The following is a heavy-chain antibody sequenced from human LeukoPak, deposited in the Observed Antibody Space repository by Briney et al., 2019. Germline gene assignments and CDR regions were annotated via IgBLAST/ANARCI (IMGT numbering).Heavy chain of an antibody. V-gene: IGHV7-4-1*02. J-gene: IGHJ4*02. Sequence: GASVKVSCKASGYSFTRHAVNWVRQAPGQGLQWMGWISTDTGKPTYAQGFTGRFVFSLDTSVSTAYLQISSLNTEDTAVYYCAREEDGYKLSSRYWGQGTLITVS. CDR3: AREEDGYKLSSRY. CDR2: ISTDTGKP. D-gene: IGHD5-24*01. CDR1: GYSFTRHA.